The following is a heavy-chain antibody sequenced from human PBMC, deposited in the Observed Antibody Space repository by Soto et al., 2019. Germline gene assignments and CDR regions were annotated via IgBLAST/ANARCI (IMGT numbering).Heavy chain of an antibody. Sequence: QVQLVQSGAEVKKPGSSVKVSCKASGGTFSSYAISWVRQAPGQGLEWMGGIIPIFGTANYAQKFQGRVTITADASTSTAYMELSSLRSEDTAVYYCARGEGLRNYYYYGMDVWGQGATVTVSS. D-gene: IGHD3-16*01. CDR3: ARGEGLRNYYYYGMDV. J-gene: IGHJ6*02. CDR1: GGTFSSYA. CDR2: IIPIFGTA. V-gene: IGHV1-69*12.